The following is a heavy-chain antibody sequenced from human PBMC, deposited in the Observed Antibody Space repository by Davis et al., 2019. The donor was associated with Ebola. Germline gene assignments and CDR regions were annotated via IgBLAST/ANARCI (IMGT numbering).Heavy chain of an antibody. D-gene: IGHD6-13*01. Sequence: GGSLRLSCAASGFTFSSYAMHWVRQAPGKGLEWVAVISYDGSNKYYADSVKGRFTISRDNSKNTLYLQMNSLRAEDTAVYYCASGLGYSSRTSWGQGTLVTVSS. CDR3: ASGLGYSSRTS. CDR2: ISYDGSNK. CDR1: GFTFSSYA. V-gene: IGHV3-30-3*01. J-gene: IGHJ5*02.